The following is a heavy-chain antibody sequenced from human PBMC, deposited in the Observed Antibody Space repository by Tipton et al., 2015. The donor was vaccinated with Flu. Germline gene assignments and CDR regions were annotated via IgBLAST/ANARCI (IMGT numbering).Heavy chain of an antibody. CDR3: ARHTGDSVRGVIDY. Sequence: GSLRLSCSVPGGSVGSPYYWGWVRQPPGKGLEWIGTIYHSGSTYYNPSLKSRLTMPVDTSKNQFSLKLSSVTAADTAVYYCARHTGDSVRGVIDYWGQGTLVTVSS. V-gene: IGHV4-38-2*01. CDR2: IYHSGST. J-gene: IGHJ4*02. CDR1: GGSVGSPYY. D-gene: IGHD3-10*02.